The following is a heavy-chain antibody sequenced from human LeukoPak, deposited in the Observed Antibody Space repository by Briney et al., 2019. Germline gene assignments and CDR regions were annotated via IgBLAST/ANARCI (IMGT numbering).Heavy chain of an antibody. D-gene: IGHD3-9*01. CDR3: ARDYPPYYDILTGYYYYYYGMDV. V-gene: IGHV1-18*01. Sequence: ASVKVSCKASGYTFTSYGISSVRQAPGQGLEWMGWISAFNGNTNYAQKLQGRVTMTTDTSTSTAYMELRSLRSDDTAVYYCARDYPPYYDILTGYYYYYYGMDVWGQGTTVTVSS. CDR1: GYTFTSYG. J-gene: IGHJ6*02. CDR2: ISAFNGNT.